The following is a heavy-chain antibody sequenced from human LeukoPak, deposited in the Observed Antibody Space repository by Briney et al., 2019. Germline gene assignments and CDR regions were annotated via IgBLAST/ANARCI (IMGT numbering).Heavy chain of an antibody. V-gene: IGHV1-2*02. CDR2: ISPNSVEK. Sequence: ASVKVSCKASGYTFSDYYMHWVRQAPAQGLEWMGWISPNSVEKVYAQKFQGRVTMTRDTSISTAYMELSRLRSDDTAVYYCARGWEGYYDFWSGYYFDYWAREPWSPSPQ. J-gene: IGHJ4*02. D-gene: IGHD3-3*01. CDR3: ARGWEGYYDFWSGYYFDY. CDR1: GYTFSDYY.